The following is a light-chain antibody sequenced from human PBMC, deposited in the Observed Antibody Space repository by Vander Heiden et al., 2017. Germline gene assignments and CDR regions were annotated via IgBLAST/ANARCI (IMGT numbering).Light chain of an antibody. CDR1: SSNIGSNP. CDR3: ATWDDSLNGVA. CDR2: SSN. V-gene: IGLV1-44*01. J-gene: IGLJ2*01. Sequence: QSVLTQPPSASGTPGQRVTISCSRSSSNIGSNPVNWYQQFPGTAPKLLIYSSNQRPSGVPDRFSGSKSGTSASLAISGLQSEDEADYYCATWDDSLNGVAFGGGTKVTVL.